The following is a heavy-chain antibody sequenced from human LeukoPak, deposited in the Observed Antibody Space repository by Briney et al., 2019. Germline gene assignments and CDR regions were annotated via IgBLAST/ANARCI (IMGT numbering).Heavy chain of an antibody. J-gene: IGHJ3*02. Sequence: ASVKVSCKASGYTFNIYYIYWLRQAPGQGPEWVGRINPNSGVTDYAQKFQGRVTMTRDTSISTAYMELTRLRSDDTAVYFCARDIGFEAFDMWGQGTMVTVSS. CDR3: ARDIGFEAFDM. CDR2: INPNSGVT. V-gene: IGHV1-2*02. CDR1: GYTFNIYY. D-gene: IGHD1-26*01.